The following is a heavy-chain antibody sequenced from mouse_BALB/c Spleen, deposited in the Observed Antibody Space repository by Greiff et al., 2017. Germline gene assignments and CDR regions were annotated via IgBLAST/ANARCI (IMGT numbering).Heavy chain of an antibody. CDR3: ACVLYGSGRYFDV. J-gene: IGHJ1*01. CDR1: GYTFTSYV. D-gene: IGHD1-1*01. V-gene: IGHV1-14*01. Sequence: VQLKESGPELVKPGASVKMSCKASGYTFTSYVMHWVKQKPGQGLEWIGYINPYNDGTKYNEKFKGKATLTSDKSSSTAYMELSSLTSEDSAVYYGACVLYGSGRYFDVWGAGTTVSVSS. CDR2: INPYNDGT.